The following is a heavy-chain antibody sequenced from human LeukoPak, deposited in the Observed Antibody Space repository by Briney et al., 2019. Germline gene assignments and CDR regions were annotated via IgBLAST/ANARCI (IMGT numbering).Heavy chain of an antibody. CDR2: IKQDGSEK. D-gene: IGHD6-13*01. J-gene: IGHJ3*02. CDR1: GFTFSSYW. CDR3: ARDSSSWLGDAFDI. Sequence: GGSLRLSCAASGFTFSSYWMSWVRRAPGKGLEWVANIKQDGSEKYYVDSVKGRFTISRDNAKNSLYLQMSSLRAEDTAVYYCARDSSSWLGDAFDIWGQGTMVTVSS. V-gene: IGHV3-7*03.